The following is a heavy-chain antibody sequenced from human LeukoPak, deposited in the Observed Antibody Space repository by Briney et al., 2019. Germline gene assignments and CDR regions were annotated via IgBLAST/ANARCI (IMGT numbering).Heavy chain of an antibody. CDR1: GFTFRCHP. J-gene: IGHJ3*02. CDR3: AKERGFLAGDDAFDI. Sequence: PGGSLRLSCAAPGFTFRCHPMSWVRQAPGKGLEWVSAISGSGGSTYYADSVKGRFTISRDNSKNTLYLQMNSLRAEDTAVYYCAKERGFLAGDDAFDIWGQGTMVTVSS. CDR2: ISGSGGST. D-gene: IGHD2/OR15-2a*01. V-gene: IGHV3-23*01.